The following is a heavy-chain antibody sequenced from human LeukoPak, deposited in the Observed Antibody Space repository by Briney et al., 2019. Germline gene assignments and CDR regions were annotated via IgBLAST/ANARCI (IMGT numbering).Heavy chain of an antibody. J-gene: IGHJ4*02. CDR2: ISGSGGST. Sequence: PGGSLRLSCAASGFTFSSYAMSWVRQAPGKGLEWISAISGSGGSTYYVDSVKGRFTISRDNSKNTLYLQMNSLRVEDTAVYYCAKLPVAGLYFDYWGRGTLVTVSS. D-gene: IGHD6-19*01. V-gene: IGHV3-23*01. CDR1: GFTFSSYA. CDR3: AKLPVAGLYFDY.